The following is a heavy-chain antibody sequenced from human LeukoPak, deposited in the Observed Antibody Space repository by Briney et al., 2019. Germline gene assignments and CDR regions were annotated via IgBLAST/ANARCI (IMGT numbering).Heavy chain of an antibody. V-gene: IGHV4-34*01. D-gene: IGHD3-10*01. CDR1: GGSFSGYY. Sequence: SETLSLTCAVYGGSFSGYYWSWIRQPPGKGLEWIGEINHSGSTNYNPSLKSRVTISVDTSKNQFSLKLSSVTAADTAVYYCARRKKGLLWFGELFDYWGQGTLVTVSS. J-gene: IGHJ4*02. CDR3: ARRKKGLLWFGELFDY. CDR2: INHSGST.